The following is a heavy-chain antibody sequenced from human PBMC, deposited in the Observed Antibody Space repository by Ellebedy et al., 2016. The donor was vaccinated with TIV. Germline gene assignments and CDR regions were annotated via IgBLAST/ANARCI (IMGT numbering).Heavy chain of an antibody. CDR1: GGSISSSSYY. V-gene: IGHV4-39*07. CDR2: IYYSGST. J-gene: IGHJ4*02. CDR3: ARLGIAVAGTFDY. D-gene: IGHD6-19*01. Sequence: MPSETLSLTCTVSGGSISSSSYYWGWIRQPPGKGLEWIGSIYYSGSTYYNPSLKSRVTISVDTSKNQFSLKLSSVTAADTAVYYCARLGIAVAGTFDYWGQGTLVTVSS.